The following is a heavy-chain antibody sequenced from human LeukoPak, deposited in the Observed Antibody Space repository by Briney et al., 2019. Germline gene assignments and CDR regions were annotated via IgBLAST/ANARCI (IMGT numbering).Heavy chain of an antibody. V-gene: IGHV4-4*07. J-gene: IGHJ6*03. Sequence: SETLSLTCTVSGGSISSYYWSWIRQPAGKGLEWIGRIYTSGSTNYNPSLKSRVTMSVDTSKNQFSLKLSSVTAADTAVYYCARDFGTSSFDGDYYYYYMDVWGKGTTVTVSS. CDR1: GGSISSYY. CDR3: ARDFGTSSFDGDYYYYYMDV. CDR2: IYTSGST. D-gene: IGHD2-2*01.